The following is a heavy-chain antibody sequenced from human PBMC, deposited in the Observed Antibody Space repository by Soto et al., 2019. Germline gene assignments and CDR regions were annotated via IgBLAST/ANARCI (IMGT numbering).Heavy chain of an antibody. CDR2: TYYRSKWCN. V-gene: IGHV6-1*01. CDR3: ARGWFHSGWDY. CDR1: GSSGASNFAA. J-gene: IGHJ4*02. Sequence: QSLSQTCTMSGSSGASNFAASNWIRLSPSRGLQWLGRTYYRSKWCNEYAVSVKSRITINPDTSNNQFSLQLKSVTPEDTAIYYCARGWFHSGWDYWGQGTLVTGSS. D-gene: IGHD6-19*01.